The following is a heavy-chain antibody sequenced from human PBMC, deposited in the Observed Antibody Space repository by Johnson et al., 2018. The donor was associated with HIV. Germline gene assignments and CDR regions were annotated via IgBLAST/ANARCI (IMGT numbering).Heavy chain of an antibody. CDR1: GFTFSSYW. CDR3: ARERDTDMAGDAFDI. CDR2: INSDGSST. J-gene: IGHJ3*02. D-gene: IGHD5-18*01. Sequence: EVQLVESGGGVVQPGRSLRLSCAASGFTFSSYWMHWVRQGPGKGLVWVSRINSDGSSTRYADSVKGRFTISRDNAKNTLYLQMNSLRAEDTAVYYCARERDTDMAGDAFDIWGQGTMVTVSS. V-gene: IGHV3-74*01.